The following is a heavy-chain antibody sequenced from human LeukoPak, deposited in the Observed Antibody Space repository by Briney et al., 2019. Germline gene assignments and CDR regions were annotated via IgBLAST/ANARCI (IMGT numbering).Heavy chain of an antibody. CDR2: IYYSGST. V-gene: IGHV4-39*01. Sequence: PSETLSLTCTVSGGSISSSSYYWGWIRQPPGKGLEWIGSIYYSGSTYYNPSLKSRVTISVDTSKNQFSLKLSSVTAADTAVYYCARPIAAGQQGNTNWFDPWGQGTLVTVSS. J-gene: IGHJ5*02. CDR1: GGSISSSSYY. D-gene: IGHD6-25*01. CDR3: ARPIAAGQQGNTNWFDP.